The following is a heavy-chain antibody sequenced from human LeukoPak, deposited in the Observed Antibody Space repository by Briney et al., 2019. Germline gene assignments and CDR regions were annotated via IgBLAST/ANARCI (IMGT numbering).Heavy chain of an antibody. CDR1: EFTFSRYW. Sequence: PGGSLRLSCAASEFTFSRYWMYWVRQAPGKGLVWVSRINSDGSSTTYADSVKGRFIISRDNAKNTLYMQVNSLRAEDTALYYCVRLSIRYNITWSPYYYFDHWGQGTLVTVSS. J-gene: IGHJ4*02. V-gene: IGHV3-74*01. D-gene: IGHD1-1*01. CDR3: VRLSIRYNITWSPYYYFDH. CDR2: INSDGSST.